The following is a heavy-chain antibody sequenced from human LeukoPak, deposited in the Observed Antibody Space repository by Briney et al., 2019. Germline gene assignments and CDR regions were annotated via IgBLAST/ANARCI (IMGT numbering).Heavy chain of an antibody. J-gene: IGHJ6*03. CDR3: ASTAPASTYYYYYYMDV. CDR2: IIPIFGTA. V-gene: IGHV1-69*13. CDR1: GGTFSSYA. Sequence: SVKVPCKASGGTFSSYAISWVRQAPGQGLEWMGGIIPIFGTANCAQKFQGRVTITADESTSTAYMELSSLRSEDTAVYYCASTAPASTYYYYYYMDVWGKGTTVTVSS. D-gene: IGHD5-18*01.